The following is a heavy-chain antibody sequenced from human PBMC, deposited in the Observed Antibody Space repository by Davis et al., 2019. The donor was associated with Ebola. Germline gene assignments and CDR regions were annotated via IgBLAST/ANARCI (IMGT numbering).Heavy chain of an antibody. CDR1: GFTFSSYW. J-gene: IGHJ6*02. Sequence: GESLKISCAASGFTFSSYWMSWVRQAPGKGLEWVANIKQDGSEKYYVDSVKGRFTISRDNSKNTLYLQMNSLRAEDTAVYYCASQTNLYCSSTSCHWRPFYYGMDVWGQGTTVTVSS. CDR3: ASQTNLYCSSTSCHWRPFYYGMDV. V-gene: IGHV3-7*01. CDR2: IKQDGSEK. D-gene: IGHD2-2*01.